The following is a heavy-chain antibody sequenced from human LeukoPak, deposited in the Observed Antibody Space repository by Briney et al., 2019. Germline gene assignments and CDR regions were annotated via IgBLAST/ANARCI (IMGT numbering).Heavy chain of an antibody. CDR2: ISGGST. D-gene: IGHD2-15*01. J-gene: IGHJ4*02. CDR1: GFTFSGFW. Sequence: GGSLRLSCAASGFTFSGFWMSWVRQAPGKGLEWVSVISGGSTYYADSVKGRFTISRDNSNNTLYLHLNSLRAEDTAVYYCAKDRGYCSGSSCYHFDYWGQGALVTVSS. CDR3: AKDRGYCSGSSCYHFDY. V-gene: IGHV3-23*01.